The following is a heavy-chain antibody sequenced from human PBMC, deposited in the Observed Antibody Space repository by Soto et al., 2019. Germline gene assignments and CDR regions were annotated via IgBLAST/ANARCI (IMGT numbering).Heavy chain of an antibody. CDR1: GFTFSSYG. V-gene: IGHV3-30*18. CDR2: ISYDGSNK. CDR3: AKDLGRYYYGSGTSLWFDP. Sequence: GGSLRLSCAASGFTFSSYGMHWVRQAPGKGLEWVAVISYDGSNKYYADSVKGRFTISRDNSKNTLYLQMNCLRAEDTAVYYCAKDLGRYYYGSGTSLWFDPWGQGTLVTVSS. D-gene: IGHD3-10*01. J-gene: IGHJ5*02.